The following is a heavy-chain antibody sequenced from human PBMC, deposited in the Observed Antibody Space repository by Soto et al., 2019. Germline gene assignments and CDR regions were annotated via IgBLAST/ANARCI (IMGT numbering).Heavy chain of an antibody. CDR3: TTDHYDSSAQLLGYFDY. Sequence: EVQLVESGGGLVQPGGSLSLSCAASGFIFSSYWMHWVRQAPGKGPVWVARISSDGRSTKYADSVKGRFTISRDNAKNTLYLQVNSLKTEDTAVYYCTTDHYDSSAQLLGYFDYWGQGTLVTVSS. J-gene: IGHJ4*02. V-gene: IGHV3-74*03. D-gene: IGHD3-22*01. CDR2: ISSDGRST. CDR1: GFIFSSYW.